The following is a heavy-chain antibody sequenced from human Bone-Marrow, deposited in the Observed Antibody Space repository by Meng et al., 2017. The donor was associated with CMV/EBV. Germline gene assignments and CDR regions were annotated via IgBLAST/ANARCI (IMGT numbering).Heavy chain of an antibody. CDR1: GGSFSGYY. CDR3: ARGRFRHTY. J-gene: IGHJ4*02. Sequence: SETLSLTCAVYGGSFSGYYWSWIRQPPGKGLEWIGEINHSGSTNYNPSLKSRLTISVDTSKNQFSLKLRSVTAADTAVYFCARGRFRHTYWGQGTLVTVSS. CDR2: INHSGST. D-gene: IGHD3-3*01. V-gene: IGHV4-34*01.